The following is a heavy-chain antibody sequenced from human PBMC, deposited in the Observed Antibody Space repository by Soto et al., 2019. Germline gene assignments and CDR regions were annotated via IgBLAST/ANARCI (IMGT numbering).Heavy chain of an antibody. CDR1: GLSFNSSAVS. J-gene: IGHJ6*02. D-gene: IGHD2-21*02. V-gene: IGHV2-70*12. CDR2: IAWDDDK. Sequence: SGPTLVNPTQTLTLTCTFSGLSFNSSAVSVSWIRQPPGKALEWLALIAWDDDKFYNTSLRSRLTISKDTSKNRVVLTLTNVDPVDTATYYCAHIPLVDDFDLVSYFYGMDVWGQGTTVTVSS. CDR3: AHIPLVDDFDLVSYFYGMDV.